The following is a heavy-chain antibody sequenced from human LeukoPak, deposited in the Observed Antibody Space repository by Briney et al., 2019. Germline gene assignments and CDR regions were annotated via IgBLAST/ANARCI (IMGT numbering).Heavy chain of an antibody. Sequence: ASVKVSCKASGYTFTSYAIHWVRQAPGQRLEWMGWINAGNGNTKYSQKFQGRVTITRDTSASTAYMELSSLRSEDTAVYYCARDPITMVRGGQNWFDPWGQGTLLTVSS. CDR2: INAGNGNT. D-gene: IGHD3-10*01. J-gene: IGHJ5*02. CDR3: ARDPITMVRGGQNWFDP. CDR1: GYTFTSYA. V-gene: IGHV1-3*01.